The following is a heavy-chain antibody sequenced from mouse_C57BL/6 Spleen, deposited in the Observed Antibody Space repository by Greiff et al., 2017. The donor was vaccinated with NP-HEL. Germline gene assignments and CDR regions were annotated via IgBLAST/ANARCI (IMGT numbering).Heavy chain of an antibody. CDR3: ARWTTARGYAMDY. CDR2: IDPSDSYT. CDR1: GYTFTSYW. J-gene: IGHJ4*01. V-gene: IGHV1-69*01. Sequence: QVQLQQPGAELVMPGASVKLSCKASGYTFTSYWMHWVKQRPGQGLEWIGEIDPSDSYTNYNLKFKGKSTLTVDKSSSTAYMQLSSLTSEDSAVYYCARWTTARGYAMDYWGQGTSVTVSS. D-gene: IGHD1-2*01.